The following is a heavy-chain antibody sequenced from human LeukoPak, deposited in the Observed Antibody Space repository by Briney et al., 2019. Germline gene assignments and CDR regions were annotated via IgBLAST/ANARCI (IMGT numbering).Heavy chain of an antibody. D-gene: IGHD3-10*01. V-gene: IGHV5-51*01. J-gene: IGHJ4*02. CDR1: GYSFTSHW. Sequence: GESLKISCKGSGYSFTSHWIGWVRQMPGEGLEWMGIIYPGDSDTRYSPSFQGQVTISADKSISTAYLQWSSLKASDTAMYYCARGRLIMVRGVIPSYFDYWGQGTLVTVSS. CDR3: ARGRLIMVRGVIPSYFDY. CDR2: IYPGDSDT.